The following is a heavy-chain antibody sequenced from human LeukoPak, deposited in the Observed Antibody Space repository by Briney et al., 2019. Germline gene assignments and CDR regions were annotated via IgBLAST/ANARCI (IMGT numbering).Heavy chain of an antibody. J-gene: IGHJ4*02. CDR3: ASGEVATRSGWDDAK. Sequence: SVKVSCKACVGSFSSYAINGVRQAPGQGLEGMGRIVPMHGRANATQKFEGRGTITADISTTTAYMELTSLRSEDTDVYYCASGEVATRSGWDDAKWGQGTLVIVSS. CDR1: VGSFSSYA. CDR2: IVPMHGRA. V-gene: IGHV1-69*04. D-gene: IGHD5-12*01.